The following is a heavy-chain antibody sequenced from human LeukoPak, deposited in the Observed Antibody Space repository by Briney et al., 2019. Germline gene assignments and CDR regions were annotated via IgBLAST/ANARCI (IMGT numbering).Heavy chain of an antibody. Sequence: GRSLRLSCAASGFTFSSHGMHWVRQAPGKGLEWVAVIPYDGNNQYYADSVKGRFTISRDNFKNTLYLQMNSLRAEDTAVYYCVRDGGLGYCSGGACHGDYWGQGTLVTVSS. CDR1: GFTFSSHG. CDR2: IPYDGNNQ. D-gene: IGHD2-15*01. V-gene: IGHV3-30*03. CDR3: VRDGGLGYCSGGACHGDY. J-gene: IGHJ4*02.